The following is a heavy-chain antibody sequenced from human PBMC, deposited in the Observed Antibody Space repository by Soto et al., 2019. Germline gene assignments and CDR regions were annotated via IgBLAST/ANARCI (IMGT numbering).Heavy chain of an antibody. CDR2: INHSGST. CDR3: ARVSPGYYGSGSYYSPLYYYYGKDV. V-gene: IGHV4-34*01. J-gene: IGHJ6*02. Sequence: PSETLSLTCAVYGGCFSGYYWSWIRQPPGKGLEWIGEINHSGSTNYNPSLKSRVTISVDTSKNQFSLKLSSVTAADTAVYYCARVSPGYYGSGSYYSPLYYYYGKDVWGQGTTVTVSS. CDR1: GGCFSGYY. D-gene: IGHD3-10*01.